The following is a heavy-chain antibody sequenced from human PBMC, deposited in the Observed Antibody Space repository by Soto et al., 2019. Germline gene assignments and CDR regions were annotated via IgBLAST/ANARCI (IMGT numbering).Heavy chain of an antibody. CDR3: TTTWPDDAFHI. Sequence: GGSLRLSCAASGFTFADYTMHWVRQAPGKGLEWVSLIDWDGRSTYYAASVQGRFTISRDNGKNSLFLHMNSLRTDDTAFYYCTTTWPDDAFHIWGQATAVTVAS. J-gene: IGHJ3*02. CDR1: GFTFADYT. CDR2: IDWDGRST. V-gene: IGHV3-43*01. D-gene: IGHD1-26*01.